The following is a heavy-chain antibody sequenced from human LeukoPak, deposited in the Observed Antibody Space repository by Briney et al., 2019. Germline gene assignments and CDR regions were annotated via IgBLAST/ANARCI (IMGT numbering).Heavy chain of an antibody. CDR2: ISDSTSTI. CDR1: GFTFNYYS. J-gene: IGHJ4*02. CDR3: ARAPFGVVIFDY. V-gene: IGHV3-48*04. D-gene: IGHD3-3*01. Sequence: GGSLRLSCAASGFTFNYYSMSWVRQAPGMGLEWVSYISDSTSTIYYADSVKGRFTISRDNAKDSLYLQMNSLRAEDTAVYYCARAPFGVVIFDYWGQGTLVTVSS.